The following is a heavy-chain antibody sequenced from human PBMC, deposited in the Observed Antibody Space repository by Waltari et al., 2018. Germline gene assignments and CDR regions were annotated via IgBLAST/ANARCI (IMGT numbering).Heavy chain of an antibody. J-gene: IGHJ4*02. CDR3: ARDGGYDYGLDY. CDR2: VAYSGGT. V-gene: IGHV4-59*13. D-gene: IGHD5-12*01. CDR1: GGSIRSSY. Sequence: QVQLQESGPGLVKPSETLSLTCSVSGGSIRSSYWTWIRQPPGRGLEWIGDVAYSGGTKYNPARKSRVTISVDTDKRHFSLKLTSVTTADTAIYFCARDGGYDYGLDYWGQGILVTVAS.